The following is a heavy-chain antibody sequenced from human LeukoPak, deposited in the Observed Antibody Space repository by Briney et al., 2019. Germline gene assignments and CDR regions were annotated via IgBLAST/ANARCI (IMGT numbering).Heavy chain of an antibody. Sequence: PSETLSLTCTVSGGSISSYYWSWIRQPPGKGLEWIGYIHYSGSTNYNPSLKSRVTISVDTSKNQFSLKLSSVTAADTAVYYCASSGGFTYYYGSYAFDIWGQGTMVTVSS. D-gene: IGHD3-10*01. CDR2: IHYSGST. CDR1: GGSISSYY. J-gene: IGHJ3*02. CDR3: ASSGGFTYYYGSYAFDI. V-gene: IGHV4-59*08.